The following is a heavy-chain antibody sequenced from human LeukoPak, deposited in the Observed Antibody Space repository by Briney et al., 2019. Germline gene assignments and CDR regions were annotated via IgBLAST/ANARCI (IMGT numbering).Heavy chain of an antibody. CDR1: GGTFSSYA. V-gene: IGHV1-69*06. J-gene: IGHJ5*02. CDR2: IIPIFGTA. Sequence: SVKVSCKASGGTFSSYAISWVRQAPGQGLEWMGGIIPIFGTANYAQKFQGRVTITADKSTSTAYMELSSLRSEGTAVYYCATSEGITMVRGVIISIRWFDPWGQGTLVTVSS. D-gene: IGHD3-10*01. CDR3: ATSEGITMVRGVIISIRWFDP.